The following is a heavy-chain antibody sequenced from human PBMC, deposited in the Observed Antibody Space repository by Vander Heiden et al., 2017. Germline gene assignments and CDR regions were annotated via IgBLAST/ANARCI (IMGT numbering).Heavy chain of an antibody. V-gene: IGHV4-31*03. CDR1: GGSISSGGYY. CDR2: IYYSGST. J-gene: IGHJ5*02. CDR3: ARGGTIFGVVIWFDP. Sequence: QAQLHESGPGLVKPSPPLSLTCTFSGGSISSGGYYWSWIRQHPGKGLEWIGYIYYSGSTYYNPSLKSRVTISVDTSKNQFSLKLSSVTAADTAVYYCARGGTIFGVVIWFDPWGQGTLVTVSS. D-gene: IGHD3-3*01.